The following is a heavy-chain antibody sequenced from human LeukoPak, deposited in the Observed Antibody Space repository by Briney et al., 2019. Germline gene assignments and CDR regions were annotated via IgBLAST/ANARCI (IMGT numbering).Heavy chain of an antibody. CDR3: ASGRQQLAHYGMDV. CDR2: IYYSGST. CDR1: GGSISSYY. D-gene: IGHD6-13*01. Sequence: SETLFLTCTVSGGSISSYYWSWIRQPPGKGLEWIGYIYYSGSTNYNPSLKSRVTISVDTSKNQFSLKLSSVTAADTAVYYCASGRQQLAHYGMDVWGQGTTVTVSS. V-gene: IGHV4-59*01. J-gene: IGHJ6*02.